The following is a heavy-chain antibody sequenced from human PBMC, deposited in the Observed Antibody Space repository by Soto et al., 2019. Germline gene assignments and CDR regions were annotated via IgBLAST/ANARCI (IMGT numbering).Heavy chain of an antibody. CDR1: GFTFRSYG. D-gene: IGHD2-21*02. CDR2: IWNDGSNK. CDR3: ARDDVTGAFDS. J-gene: IGHJ4*02. V-gene: IGHV3-33*01. Sequence: GGSLRLSCAASGFTFRSYGMLWVRQGPGKGLEWVAVIWNDGSNKNYADSVKGRFTISRDNSKNTLYLQMNSLRAEDTAVYYCARDDVTGAFDSWGQGTLVTVSS.